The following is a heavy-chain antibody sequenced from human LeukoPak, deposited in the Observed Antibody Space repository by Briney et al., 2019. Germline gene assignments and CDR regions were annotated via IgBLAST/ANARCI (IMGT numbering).Heavy chain of an antibody. Sequence: SQTLSLTCAFSGYSVSRNSASWNWIRQSPSRGLEWLGRTYYRSKWYNDYAVSVKSRITINPDTSKNQFSLQLISLTPEDTAVYYCARGGSGVVVSLFDYWGQGTLVTVSS. J-gene: IGHJ4*02. D-gene: IGHD2-2*01. V-gene: IGHV6-1*01. CDR1: GYSVSRNSAS. CDR3: ARGGSGVVVSLFDY. CDR2: TYYRSKWYN.